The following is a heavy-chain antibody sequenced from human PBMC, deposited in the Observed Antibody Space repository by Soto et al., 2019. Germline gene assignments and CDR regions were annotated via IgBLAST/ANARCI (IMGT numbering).Heavy chain of an antibody. V-gene: IGHV3-23*01. J-gene: IGHJ4*02. Sequence: EVQLLESGGGLEQPGGSLRLSCVGSGHTFHNYAMTLVRQAPGKGLEWVSGISGSGGSTYYADSVRGRFTISRDDSKNRLYLQMNSLRADDTAVYYCAKVSRDIGVVPAALNWGQGNLVTVSS. D-gene: IGHD2-2*01. CDR1: GHTFHNYA. CDR3: AKVSRDIGVVPAALN. CDR2: ISGSGGST.